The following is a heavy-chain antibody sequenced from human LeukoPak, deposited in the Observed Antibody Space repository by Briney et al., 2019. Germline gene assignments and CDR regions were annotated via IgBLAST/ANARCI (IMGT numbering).Heavy chain of an antibody. CDR2: IIDSGNSL. Sequence: GGSLRLSCAASGFTFSSCAMSWVRQAPGKGLEWVSTIIDSGNSLYYADSVEGRFTISRDNSKNTLYLQMNSLRAGDTAVYYCAKRRASDGSGYRAFEFWGQGTLVTVSS. J-gene: IGHJ4*02. D-gene: IGHD3-22*01. CDR3: AKRRASDGSGYRAFEF. CDR1: GFTFSSCA. V-gene: IGHV3-23*05.